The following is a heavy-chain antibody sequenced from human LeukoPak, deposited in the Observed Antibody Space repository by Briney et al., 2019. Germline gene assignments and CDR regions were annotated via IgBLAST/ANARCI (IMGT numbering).Heavy chain of an antibody. D-gene: IGHD3-3*01. Sequence: GGSLRLSCAASGFSFSSYWMHWVRQVPGKGLVWVSRIKSDGSNTDYADSVKGRFTISRDNAKNTLFLQMNSLRAEDTAVYYCSTIRPDYWGQGTLVTVSS. CDR1: GFSFSSYW. CDR3: STIRPDY. V-gene: IGHV3-74*01. J-gene: IGHJ4*02. CDR2: IKSDGSNT.